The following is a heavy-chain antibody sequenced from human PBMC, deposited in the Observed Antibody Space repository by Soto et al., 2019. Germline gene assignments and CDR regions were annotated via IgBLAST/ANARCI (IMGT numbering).Heavy chain of an antibody. J-gene: IGHJ3*02. V-gene: IGHV4-59*01. CDR2: VFYSENT. Sequence: QVQLQESGPGLVKPSETLSLTCTVSGVSISTYYWTWIRQPPGKVLEWIGQVFYSENTNYNPSLKSRVTISVAASRNQFSLRLSSVTAADTAMYYCASRDYNDAFDIWGQGTLVTVSS. CDR1: GVSISTYY. CDR3: ASRDYNDAFDI. D-gene: IGHD4-4*01.